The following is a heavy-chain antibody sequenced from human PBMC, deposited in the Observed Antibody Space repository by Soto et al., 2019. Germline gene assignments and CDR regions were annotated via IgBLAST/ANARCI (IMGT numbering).Heavy chain of an antibody. Sequence: EVQLVESGGGLVQPGGSLRLSCAASGFTFSDHYMDWVRQAPGKGLEWVGRIRNKANSYSTEYAASVKGRFTFSRDDSKNSLYLEMDSLRAEDTAVYYCAREENRGGFDYWGQGTLVTVSS. V-gene: IGHV3-72*01. CDR3: AREENRGGFDY. CDR1: GFTFSDHY. J-gene: IGHJ4*02. CDR2: IRNKANSYST. D-gene: IGHD3-16*01.